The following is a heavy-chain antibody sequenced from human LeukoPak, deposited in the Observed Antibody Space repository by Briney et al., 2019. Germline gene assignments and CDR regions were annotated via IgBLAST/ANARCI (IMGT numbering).Heavy chain of an antibody. CDR2: IYTSGST. CDR3: ASEQSYYDFWSGYYTYWFDP. D-gene: IGHD3-3*01. CDR1: GGSISSGSYY. V-gene: IGHV4-61*02. Sequence: SETLSLTCTVSGGSISSGSYYRSWIRQPAGKGLEWIGRIYTSGSTNYNPSLKSRVTISVDTSKNQFSLKLSSVTAADTAVYYCASEQSYYDFWSGYYTYWFDPWGQGTLVTVSS. J-gene: IGHJ5*02.